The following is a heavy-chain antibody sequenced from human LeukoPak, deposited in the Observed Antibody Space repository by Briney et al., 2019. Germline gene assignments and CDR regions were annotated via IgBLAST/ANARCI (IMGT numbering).Heavy chain of an antibody. CDR3: AREESPKYYYDSSGYYDQFDY. V-gene: IGHV3-21*01. D-gene: IGHD3-22*01. CDR1: GFTFSSYS. J-gene: IGHJ4*02. Sequence: GGSLRLSCAASGFTFSSYSMNWVRQAPGKGLEWVSSISSSSSYIYYADSVKGRFTVSRDNAKNSLYLQMNSLRAEDTAVYYCAREESPKYYYDSSGYYDQFDYWGQGTLVTVSS. CDR2: ISSSSSYI.